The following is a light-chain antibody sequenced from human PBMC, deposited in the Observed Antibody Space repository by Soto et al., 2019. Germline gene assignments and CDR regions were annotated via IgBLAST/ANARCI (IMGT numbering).Light chain of an antibody. CDR3: QQSYTTPPWT. CDR2: DAS. J-gene: IGKJ1*01. CDR1: QSISSY. Sequence: DIQMTQSPSSLSASVGDRVTITCRASQSISSYLNWYQQKPGRAPKVLIYDASSLQGGVPSRFSGSGSGTDFTLTISSLQPEDFATYYCQQSYTTPPWTFGQGTKVDIK. V-gene: IGKV1-39*01.